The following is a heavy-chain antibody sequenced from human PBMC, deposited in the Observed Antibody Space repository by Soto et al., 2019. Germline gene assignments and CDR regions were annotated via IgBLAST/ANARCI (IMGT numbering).Heavy chain of an antibody. CDR2: ISAHNGNT. CDR1: GYAFTTYG. CDR3: ARGRYGDY. V-gene: IGHV1-18*01. D-gene: IGHD1-1*01. J-gene: IGHJ4*02. Sequence: QVHLVQSGAEVKKPGASVKVSCKGSGYAFTTYGITWVRQAPGQGLEWMGWISAHNGNTNYAQKLQGRVTETRDTSTSRAYRELRSLRSDDTAVYYGARGRYGDYWGQGALVTVSS.